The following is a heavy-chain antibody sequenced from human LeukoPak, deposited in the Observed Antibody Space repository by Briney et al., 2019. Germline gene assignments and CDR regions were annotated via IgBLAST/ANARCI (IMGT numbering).Heavy chain of an antibody. CDR2: MNPNSGNT. Sequence: ASVKVSCKASGYTFTSYDINWVRQAPGQGLEWMGWMNPNSGNTGYAQKFQGRVTMTRNTSISTAYMELSSLRSEDTAVYYCARAPMYSSSWYLSYYYYGMDVWGQGTTVTVSS. D-gene: IGHD6-13*01. CDR3: ARAPMYSSSWYLSYYYYGMDV. V-gene: IGHV1-8*01. CDR1: GYTFTSYD. J-gene: IGHJ6*02.